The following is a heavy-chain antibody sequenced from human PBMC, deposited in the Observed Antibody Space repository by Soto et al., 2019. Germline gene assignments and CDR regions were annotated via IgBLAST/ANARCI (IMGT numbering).Heavy chain of an antibody. CDR2: ISSSSSYI. CDR1: GFTFSSYS. Sequence: EVQLVESGGGLVKPGGSLRLSCAASGFTFSSYSMNWVRQAPGKGLEWVSSISSSSSYIYYADSVKGRFTISRDNAKNSLYLQMNSLRAEDTAVYYCAKEGYYYNTGGYYSYYFDLWGQGTLVTVSS. CDR3: AKEGYYYNTGGYYSYYFDL. V-gene: IGHV3-21*01. D-gene: IGHD3-22*01. J-gene: IGHJ4*02.